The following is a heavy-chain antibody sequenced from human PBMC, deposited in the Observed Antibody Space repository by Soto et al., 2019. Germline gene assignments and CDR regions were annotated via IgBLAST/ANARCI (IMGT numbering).Heavy chain of an antibody. J-gene: IGHJ6*02. CDR3: ARDSTLTVAGEDYYYYYGMDV. CDR2: ISSSSSTI. Sequence: PGGSLKPPFAPPGFPFRSNSMNWVRPAPGKGPGGVSYISSSSSTIYYADSVKGRFTISRDNAKNSLYLQMNSLRDEDTAVYYCARDSTLTVAGEDYYYYYGMDVWGQGTTVTVSS. D-gene: IGHD6-19*01. CDR1: GFPFRSNS. V-gene: IGHV3-48*02.